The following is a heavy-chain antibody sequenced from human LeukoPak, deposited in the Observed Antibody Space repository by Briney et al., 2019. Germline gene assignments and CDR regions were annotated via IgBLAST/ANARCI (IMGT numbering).Heavy chain of an antibody. CDR2: ISYDGSNK. CDR1: GFTFSSYG. J-gene: IGHJ4*02. Sequence: GGSLRLSCAASGFTFSSYGMHWVRQAPGKGLEWVAVISYDGSNKYYADSVKGRFTISRDNSKNTLYLQMNSLRAEDTAVYYCAGRGSARGVIRDYWGQGTLVTVSS. D-gene: IGHD3-10*01. V-gene: IGHV3-30*03. CDR3: AGRGSARGVIRDY.